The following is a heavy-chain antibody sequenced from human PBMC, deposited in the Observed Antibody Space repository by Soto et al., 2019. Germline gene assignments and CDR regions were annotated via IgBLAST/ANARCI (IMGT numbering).Heavy chain of an antibody. CDR3: ASSTLYDTSSWYLDL. D-gene: IGHD3-22*01. J-gene: IGHJ2*01. CDR1: GGSVTRDSYY. Sequence: QVQLRESGPGLVRPSETLSLTCTVSGGSVTRDSYYWTWIRQPPGKGLEWIGYIYYTGSTNYNPSHKSRVTISLDTSKNKFSLKLTSVTAADTAVYYCASSTLYDTSSWYLDLWGRGTLVTVSS. CDR2: IYYTGST. V-gene: IGHV4-61*01.